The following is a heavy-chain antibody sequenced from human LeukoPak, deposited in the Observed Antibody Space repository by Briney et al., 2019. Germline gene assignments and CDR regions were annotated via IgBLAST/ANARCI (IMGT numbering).Heavy chain of an antibody. CDR3: ARDRSSSWYLYFDY. CDR1: GFTFSDYY. J-gene: IGHJ4*02. Sequence: GGSLRLSCAASGFTFSDYYMSWIRQAPGKGLEWVSYISSSGSTIYYADSVKGRFTISRDNAKNSLYLQMNSLRAEDTAVYYCARDRSSSWYLYFDYWGQGTLVTVSS. V-gene: IGHV3-11*01. CDR2: ISSSGSTI. D-gene: IGHD6-13*01.